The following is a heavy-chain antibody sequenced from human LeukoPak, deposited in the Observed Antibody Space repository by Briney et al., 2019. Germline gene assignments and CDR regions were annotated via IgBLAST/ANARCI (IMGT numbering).Heavy chain of an antibody. Sequence: SETLSLTCTVSGGSISTRSYYWGWVRQPPGKGLEWIGNIFYSGSTYYSPSLKSRVTISLDTSRNQFSLKLNSVTAADTAVYYCARSPRDILWFGELYYWGQGTLVTVSS. CDR3: ARSPRDILWFGELYY. V-gene: IGHV4-39*01. CDR2: IFYSGST. D-gene: IGHD3-10*01. CDR1: GGSISTRSYY. J-gene: IGHJ4*02.